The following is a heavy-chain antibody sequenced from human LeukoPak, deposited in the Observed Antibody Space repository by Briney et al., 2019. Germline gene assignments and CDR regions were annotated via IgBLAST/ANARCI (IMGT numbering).Heavy chain of an antibody. D-gene: IGHD1-26*01. CDR2: INTNTGNP. CDR3: ARSQWELRPDY. Sequence: MGWINTNTGNPTYAQGFTGRFVFSLDTSVSTAYLQISSLKAEDTAVYYCARSQWELRPDYWGQGTLVTVSS. J-gene: IGHJ4*02. V-gene: IGHV7-4-1*02.